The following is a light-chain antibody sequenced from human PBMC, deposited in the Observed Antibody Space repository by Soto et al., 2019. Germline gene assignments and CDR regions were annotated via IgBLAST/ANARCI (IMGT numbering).Light chain of an antibody. CDR2: GAS. J-gene: IGKJ3*01. CDR3: QQYGHSPIT. V-gene: IGKV3-20*01. Sequence: EVVLTQSPGTLSLSPGERATLSCRASQSVSSNSLAWYQQKPGQAPSILIYGASSRATGIPDSFSGSGSGADFTLTISRLEPEDFAVYYCQQYGHSPITFGPGTKVHI. CDR1: QSVSSNS.